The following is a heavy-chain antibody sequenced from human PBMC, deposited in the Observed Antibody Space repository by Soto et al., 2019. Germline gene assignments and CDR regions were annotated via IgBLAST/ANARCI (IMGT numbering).Heavy chain of an antibody. Sequence: GASVKVSCKASGYTFTSYGISWVRQAPGQGLEWMGWISAYNGNTNYAQKLQGRVTMTTDTSTSTAYMELRSPRSEDTAVYYCATTAMVKGGAFDIWGQGTMVTVSS. CDR3: ATTAMVKGGAFDI. D-gene: IGHD5-18*01. V-gene: IGHV1-18*01. CDR2: ISAYNGNT. J-gene: IGHJ3*02. CDR1: GYTFTSYG.